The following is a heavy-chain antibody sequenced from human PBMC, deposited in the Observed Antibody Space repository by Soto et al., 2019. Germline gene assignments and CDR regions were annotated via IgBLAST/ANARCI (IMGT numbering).Heavy chain of an antibody. Sequence: SETLSLTCTVSDGSISSGDYYWSWIRQPPGKGLEWIGYIYYSGSTYYNPSLKSRVTISLDTSENQFSLKLSSVTAADTAVYYCARAWHYGSGIFWFDPWGQGTLVTVSS. J-gene: IGHJ5*02. CDR2: IYYSGST. V-gene: IGHV4-30-4*01. CDR3: ARAWHYGSGIFWFDP. D-gene: IGHD3-10*01. CDR1: DGSISSGDYY.